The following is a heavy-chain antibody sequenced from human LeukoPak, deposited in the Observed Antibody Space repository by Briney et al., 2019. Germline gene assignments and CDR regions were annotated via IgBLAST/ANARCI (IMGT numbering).Heavy chain of an antibody. V-gene: IGHV4-34*01. J-gene: IGHJ4*02. D-gene: IGHD4-17*01. Sequence: PSETLSLTCAVYGGSFSGYYWSWIRQPPGKGLEWIGEINHSGSTNYNPSLKSRVTISVDTSKNQFSLKLSPVTAADTAVYYCATTTVTIVFWGQGTLVTVSS. CDR2: INHSGST. CDR3: ATTTVTIVF. CDR1: GGSFSGYY.